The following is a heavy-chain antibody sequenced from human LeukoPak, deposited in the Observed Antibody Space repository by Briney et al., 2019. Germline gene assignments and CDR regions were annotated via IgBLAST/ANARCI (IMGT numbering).Heavy chain of an antibody. Sequence: ASVNVSCKASGGTFSSYAISWVRQAPGQGLEWMGRIIPILGIANYAQKFQGRVTITADKSTSTAYMELSSLRSEDTAVYYCARDQGLADYYFDYWGQGILVTVSS. CDR3: ARDQGLADYYFDY. CDR2: IIPILGIA. V-gene: IGHV1-69*04. CDR1: GGTFSSYA. J-gene: IGHJ4*02. D-gene: IGHD6-13*01.